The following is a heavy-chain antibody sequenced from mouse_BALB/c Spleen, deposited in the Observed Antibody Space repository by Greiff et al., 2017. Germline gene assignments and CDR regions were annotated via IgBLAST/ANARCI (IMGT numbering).Heavy chain of an antibody. D-gene: IGHD2-4*01. Sequence: EVKLQESGPGLVKPSQSLSLTCTVTGYSITSDYAWNWIRQFPGNKLEWMGYISYSGSTSYNPSLKSRISITRDTSKNQFFLQLNSVTTEDTATYYCARSGYDYGRSWFAYWGQGTLVTVSA. V-gene: IGHV3-2*02. CDR1: GYSITSDYA. CDR2: ISYSGST. J-gene: IGHJ3*01. CDR3: ARSGYDYGRSWFAY.